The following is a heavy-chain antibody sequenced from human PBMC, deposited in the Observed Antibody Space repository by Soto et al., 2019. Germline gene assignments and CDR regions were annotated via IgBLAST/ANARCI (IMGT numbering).Heavy chain of an antibody. CDR1: GGTFSSYA. Sequence: GASVKVSCKASGGTFSSYAIRWVRQAPGQGLEWRGGIIPIFGTANYAQKFQGRVTISADKSTGTAYMELSSLRSEDTAVYYCATPTPRRGAMITNINFDFWGQGTPVTVSS. V-gene: IGHV1-69*06. D-gene: IGHD3-10*01. CDR3: ATPTPRRGAMITNINFDF. J-gene: IGHJ4*02. CDR2: IIPIFGTA.